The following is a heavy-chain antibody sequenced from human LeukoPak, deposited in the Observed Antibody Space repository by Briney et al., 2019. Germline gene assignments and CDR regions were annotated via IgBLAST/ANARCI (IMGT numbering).Heavy chain of an antibody. D-gene: IGHD3-3*01. V-gene: IGHV3-30-3*01. CDR1: GFTSSSYA. J-gene: IGHJ4*02. CDR2: ISYDGSNK. CDR3: ARDLRFLEWFVGVEVPYYFDY. Sequence: GRSLRLSCAASGFTSSSYAMHWVRQAPGKGLEWVAVISYDGSNKYYADSVKGRFTISRDNSKNTLYLQMNSLRAEDTAVYYCARDLRFLEWFVGVEVPYYFDYWGQGTLVTVSS.